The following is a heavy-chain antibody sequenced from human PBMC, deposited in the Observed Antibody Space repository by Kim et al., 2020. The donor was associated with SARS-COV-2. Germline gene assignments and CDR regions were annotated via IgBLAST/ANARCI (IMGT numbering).Heavy chain of an antibody. CDR1: GGSISSYY. Sequence: SETLSLTCTVSGGSISSYYWSWIRQPPGKGLEWIGYIYYSGSTNYNPSLKSRVTISVDTSKNQFSLKLSSVTAADTAVYYCARKRKIAALGAFDIWGQGT. CDR3: ARKRKIAALGAFDI. D-gene: IGHD6-13*01. J-gene: IGHJ3*02. V-gene: IGHV4-59*01. CDR2: IYYSGST.